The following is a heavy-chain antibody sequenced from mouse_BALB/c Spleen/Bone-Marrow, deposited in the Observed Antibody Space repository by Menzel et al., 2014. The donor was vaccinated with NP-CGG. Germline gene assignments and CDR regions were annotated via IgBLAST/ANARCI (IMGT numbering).Heavy chain of an antibody. D-gene: IGHD1-1*01. CDR2: IDPANGNT. CDR1: GFNIKDTY. V-gene: IGHV14-3*02. CDR3: AAYYYGSSYGFAY. J-gene: IGHJ3*01. Sequence: EVQVVESGAELVKPGASVKLSCTASGFNIKDTYMHWVKQRPEQGLERIGRIDPANGNTKYDPKFQGKATITADTSSNTAYLQLSSLTSEDTAVYYCAAYYYGSSYGFAYRGQGTLVTVSA.